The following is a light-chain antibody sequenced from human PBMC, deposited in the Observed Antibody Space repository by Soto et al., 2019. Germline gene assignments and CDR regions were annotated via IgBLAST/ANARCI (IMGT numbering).Light chain of an antibody. CDR1: QSVSNY. V-gene: IGKV3-11*01. J-gene: IGKJ4*01. Sequence: EIVLTQSPATLSLSPGERATLSCRASQSVSNYLVWYQQKPGQAPRLLIYDASNRATGIPARFSGSGSGPDFTLTINNLEPEDFAVYYCQQRTTWPLTFGGGTRVDIK. CDR2: DAS. CDR3: QQRTTWPLT.